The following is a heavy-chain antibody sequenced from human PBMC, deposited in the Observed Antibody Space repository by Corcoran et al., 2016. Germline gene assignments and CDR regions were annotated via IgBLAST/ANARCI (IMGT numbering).Heavy chain of an antibody. Sequence: QVQLVESGGGVVQPGRSLRLSCAASGFTFSSYGMHWVRQAPGKGLEWVAVISYDGSNKYYADSVKGRFTISRDNSKNTLYMQMNSLRAEETAVYYCARDGSYYYDSSGYYSYYYGMDVWGQGTTVTVSS. CDR2: ISYDGSNK. CDR3: ARDGSYYYDSSGYYSYYYGMDV. CDR1: GFTFSSYG. J-gene: IGHJ6*02. V-gene: IGHV3-30*03. D-gene: IGHD3-22*01.